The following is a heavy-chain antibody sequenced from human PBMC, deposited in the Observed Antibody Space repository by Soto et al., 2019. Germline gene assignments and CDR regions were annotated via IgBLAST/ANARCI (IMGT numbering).Heavy chain of an antibody. Sequence: EVQLVESGGGLVKPGGSLRLSCAASGFTFSSYSMNWVRQAPGKGLEWVSSISSSSSYIYYADSVKGRFTISRDNDKNSLYLQMNSLRAEDTAVYYCARVAPAATYYFDYWGQGTLVTVSS. CDR1: GFTFSSYS. CDR3: ARVAPAATYYFDY. V-gene: IGHV3-21*01. CDR2: ISSSSSYI. J-gene: IGHJ4*02. D-gene: IGHD2-2*01.